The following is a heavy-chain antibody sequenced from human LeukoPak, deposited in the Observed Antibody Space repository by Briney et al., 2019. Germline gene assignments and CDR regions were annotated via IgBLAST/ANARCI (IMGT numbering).Heavy chain of an antibody. CDR3: ATDLKGAAATPTVFDY. D-gene: IGHD6-13*01. Sequence: ASVKVSCKVSGYTLTELSMHWVRQAPGKGLEWMGGFDPEDGETIYAQKFQGRVTMTEDTSTDTAYMELSSLRSEDTAVCYCATDLKGAAATPTVFDYWGQGTLVTVSS. V-gene: IGHV1-24*01. CDR1: GYTLTELS. CDR2: FDPEDGET. J-gene: IGHJ4*02.